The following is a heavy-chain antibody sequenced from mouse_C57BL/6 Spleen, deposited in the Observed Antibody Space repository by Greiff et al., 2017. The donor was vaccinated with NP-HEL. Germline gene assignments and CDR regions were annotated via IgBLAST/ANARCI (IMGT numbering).Heavy chain of an antibody. CDR2: ISSGGDYI. J-gene: IGHJ2*01. V-gene: IGHV5-9-1*02. Sequence: EVKVEESGEGLVKPGGSLKLSCAASGFTFSSYAMSWVRQTPEKRLEWVAYISSGGDYIYYADTVKGRFTISRDNARNTLYLQMSSLKSEDTAMYYCTRDGRSGYFDYWGQGTTLTVSS. D-gene: IGHD2-3*01. CDR3: TRDGRSGYFDY. CDR1: GFTFSSYA.